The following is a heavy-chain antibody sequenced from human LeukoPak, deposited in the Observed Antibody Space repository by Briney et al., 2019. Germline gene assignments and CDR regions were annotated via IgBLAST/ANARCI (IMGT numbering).Heavy chain of an antibody. CDR3: AKTPNWNYVPSLIYYFDY. J-gene: IGHJ4*02. Sequence: PGGSLRLSCAASGFTFSSYAMSWVRQAPGKGLEWVSAISGSGGSTYYADSVKGRFTISRDNSKNTLYLQMNSLRAEDTAVYYCAKTPNWNYVPSLIYYFDYWGQGTLVTVSS. CDR2: ISGSGGST. CDR1: GFTFSSYA. V-gene: IGHV3-23*01. D-gene: IGHD1-7*01.